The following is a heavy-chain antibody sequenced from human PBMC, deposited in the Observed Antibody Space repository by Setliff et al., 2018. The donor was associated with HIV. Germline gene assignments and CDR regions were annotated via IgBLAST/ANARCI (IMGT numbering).Heavy chain of an antibody. CDR2: ISSTSRYI. D-gene: IGHD4-17*01. V-gene: IGHV3-21*06. CDR3: ARDAYGDSYFDF. CDR1: GFIFSDHD. J-gene: IGHJ4*02. Sequence: GGSLRLSCAASGFIFSDHDMDWVRQAPGKGLEWVSSISSTSRYIYYADSVRSRFTISRGNAKNSLYLHMVDLGADDTALYYCARDAYGDSYFDFWGQGTLVTVSS.